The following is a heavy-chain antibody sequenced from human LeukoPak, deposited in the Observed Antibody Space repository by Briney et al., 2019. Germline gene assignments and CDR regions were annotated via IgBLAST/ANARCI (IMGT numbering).Heavy chain of an antibody. D-gene: IGHD4-17*01. CDR3: ARDRATVTTGDVQGDY. V-gene: IGHV1-18*01. CDR1: GYTLTSYG. CDR2: ISAYNGNT. J-gene: IGHJ4*02. Sequence: GASVKVSCKASGYTLTSYGISWLRQAPGQGLEWMGWISAYNGNTNYAQKLQGRVTMTTDTSTSTAYMELRSLRSDDTAVYYCARDRATVTTGDVQGDYWGQGTLVTVSS.